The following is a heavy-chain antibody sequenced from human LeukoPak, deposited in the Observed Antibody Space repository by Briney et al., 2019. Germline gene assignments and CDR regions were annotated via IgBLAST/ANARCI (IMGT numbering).Heavy chain of an antibody. D-gene: IGHD2-21*02. CDR3: AKEGYCGGDCYREFDY. V-gene: IGHV3-23*01. CDR1: GFTFSSYA. CDR2: ISGSGGST. Sequence: GGSLRLSCAASGFTFSSYAMSWVRQAPGKGLEWVSGISGSGGSTYYADSVKGRFTISRDNSKNTLDLQINSLRAEDTAVYYCAKEGYCGGDCYREFDYWGQGTLVTVSS. J-gene: IGHJ4*02.